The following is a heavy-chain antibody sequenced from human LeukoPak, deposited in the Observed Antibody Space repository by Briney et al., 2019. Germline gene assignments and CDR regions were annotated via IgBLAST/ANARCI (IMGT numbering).Heavy chain of an antibody. V-gene: IGHV3-7*01. CDR2: INQDGREK. J-gene: IGHJ5*02. CDR1: GFTFSSYW. D-gene: IGHD2-15*01. Sequence: PGGSLRLSCAASGFTFSSYWMSWVRQAPGKGLEWVANINQDGREKYYVESVKGRCTISRDNDKNSLYLQMNSLRAEDTAVYYCAREGCSGGSCYHNWFDPWGQGTLVTVSS. CDR3: AREGCSGGSCYHNWFDP.